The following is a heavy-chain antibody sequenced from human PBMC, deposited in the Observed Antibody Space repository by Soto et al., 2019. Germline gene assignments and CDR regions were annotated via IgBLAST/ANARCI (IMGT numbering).Heavy chain of an antibody. CDR1: GFTFSSYA. CDR2: ISGSGDST. CDR3: AKGVPGIAVAGTGYFQH. Sequence: GGSLRLSCAASGFTFSSYALSWVRQAPGKGLEWVSGISGSGDSTYYADSVKGRFTISRDNSKNTLYLQMNSLRAEDTAVYYCAKGVPGIAVAGTGYFQHWGQGTLVTVSS. V-gene: IGHV3-23*01. D-gene: IGHD6-19*01. J-gene: IGHJ1*01.